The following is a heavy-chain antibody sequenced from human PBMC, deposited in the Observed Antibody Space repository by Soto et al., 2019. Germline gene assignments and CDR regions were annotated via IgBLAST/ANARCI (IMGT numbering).Heavy chain of an antibody. J-gene: IGHJ6*03. Sequence: GGSLRLSCAASGFTFSSYAMNWVRQAPGKGLEWVSAISGSGGSTYYADSVKGRFTLSRDKSKNTLYLQMNSLRAEDTAVYYCAKAMVRGANYYYYYMDVWGKGTTVTAP. CDR1: GFTFSSYA. CDR2: ISGSGGST. D-gene: IGHD3-10*01. V-gene: IGHV3-23*01. CDR3: AKAMVRGANYYYYYMDV.